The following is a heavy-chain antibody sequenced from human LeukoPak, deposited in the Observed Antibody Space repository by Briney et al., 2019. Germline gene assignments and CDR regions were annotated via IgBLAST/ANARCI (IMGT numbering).Heavy chain of an antibody. V-gene: IGHV3-15*01. CDR2: IKSKTDGGTT. J-gene: IGHJ4*02. Sequence: PGGSLRLSCAASGFTSSNAWMSWVRQAPGKGLEWVGRIKSKTDGGTTDYAAPVKGRFTISRDDSKNTLYLQMNSLKTEDTAVYYCTTGEAGSSSLDYWGQGTLVTVSS. CDR1: GFTSSNAW. CDR3: TTGEAGSSSLDY. D-gene: IGHD6-6*01.